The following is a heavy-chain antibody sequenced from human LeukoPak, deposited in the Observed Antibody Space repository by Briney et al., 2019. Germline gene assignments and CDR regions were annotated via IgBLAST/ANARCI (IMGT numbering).Heavy chain of an antibody. D-gene: IGHD3-22*01. V-gene: IGHV4-39*01. CDR2: LDYTWTT. CDR3: XXXVXYYXSSADXDDNY. Sequence: SETLSLTCTVSGASIGSASSYWAWIRQPPGKGLEWIGSLDYTWTTTYNSSLKSRVTISVDTAKNQISLKLSSGTAANTAVYXXXXXVXYYXSSADXDDNYWXQGTLVTVSS. J-gene: IGHJ4*02. CDR1: GASIGSASSY.